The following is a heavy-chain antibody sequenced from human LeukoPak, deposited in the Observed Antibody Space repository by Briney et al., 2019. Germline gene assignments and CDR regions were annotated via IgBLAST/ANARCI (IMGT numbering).Heavy chain of an antibody. CDR1: GYRFSSYW. J-gene: IGHJ4*02. Sequence: PGESLKISCKGSGYRFSSYWITWVRQMPGKGLEWMGIIYPTDSDTKYSPSFQGQVTISVDKSITTAYLQWSSLQASDTAMYYCARQTATTTFDYWGQGTLVTVSS. CDR2: IYPTDSDT. V-gene: IGHV5-51*01. CDR3: ARQTATTTFDY. D-gene: IGHD1/OR15-1a*01.